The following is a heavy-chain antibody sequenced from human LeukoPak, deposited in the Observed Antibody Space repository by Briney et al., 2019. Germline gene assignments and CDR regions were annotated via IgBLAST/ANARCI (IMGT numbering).Heavy chain of an antibody. V-gene: IGHV3-23*01. D-gene: IGHD1-26*01. J-gene: IGHJ4*02. CDR3: ARGGYHASFDY. CDR1: GFTFSSYA. Sequence: GGSLRLSCAASGFTFSSYAMSWVRQAPGKGLEWVSTSSDSGGNTYYADSVKGRFTISRDNSKNTLYSQMNSLRAEDTAVYYCARGGYHASFDYWGQETLVTVSS. CDR2: SSDSGGNT.